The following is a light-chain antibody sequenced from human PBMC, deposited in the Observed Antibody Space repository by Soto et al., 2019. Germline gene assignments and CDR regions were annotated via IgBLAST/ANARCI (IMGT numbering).Light chain of an antibody. V-gene: IGLV1-47*01. Sequence: QSALTQPPSVSGTPGQRVSISCSGDSSTFANNYVHWYQQVPGAAPKLLMYRTDQRPSGVPERFSGSKSGTPASLTISGLRPEDEDQYYCAAYTGNWNGPVFGGGTKLTVL. CDR2: RTD. CDR3: AAYTGNWNGPV. CDR1: SSTFANNY. J-gene: IGLJ2*01.